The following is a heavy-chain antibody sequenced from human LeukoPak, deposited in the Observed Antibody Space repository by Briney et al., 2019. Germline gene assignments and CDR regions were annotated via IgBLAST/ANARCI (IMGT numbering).Heavy chain of an antibody. D-gene: IGHD3-3*01. J-gene: IGHJ4*02. Sequence: GGSLRLSCAASGFTFSSYSMNWVRQAPGKGLEWVSSISSNSSYIYYADSVKGRFTISRDNAKNSLYLQMNSLRAEDTAVYYCAREGNDFWSGYGYYFDYWGQGTLVTVSS. CDR2: ISSNSSYI. CDR3: AREGNDFWSGYGYYFDY. CDR1: GFTFSSYS. V-gene: IGHV3-21*01.